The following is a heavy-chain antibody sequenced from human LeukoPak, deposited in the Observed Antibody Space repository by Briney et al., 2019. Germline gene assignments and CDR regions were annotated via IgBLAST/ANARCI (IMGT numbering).Heavy chain of an antibody. D-gene: IGHD5-12*01. CDR2: VNQGGSVQ. V-gene: IGHV3-7*01. Sequence: GGSLRLSCAASGFTFRSYWMSWVRQAPGKGLEWVANVNQGGSVQYYMDSVKGRFTISRDDAKNSLYVQMNSLRDEDTAVYYCARVEYSGWNLEYWGQGTLVTVSS. CDR1: GFTFRSYW. CDR3: ARVEYSGWNLEY. J-gene: IGHJ4*02.